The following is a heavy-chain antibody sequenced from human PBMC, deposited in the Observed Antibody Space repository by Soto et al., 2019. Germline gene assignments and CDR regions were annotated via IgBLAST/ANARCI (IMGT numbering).Heavy chain of an antibody. D-gene: IGHD1-1*01. J-gene: IGHJ5*02. V-gene: IGHV4-34*01. CDR3: ARGWRFDP. CDR2: INHSGTT. CDR1: GGSFSGYQ. Sequence: SETLSLTCGVYGGSFSGYQWNWIRQSPGQGLEWIGEINHSGTTKYNPSLESRINLSVDTSKKQFSLKMFSVAAAYTAIYYCARGWRFDPWGQGTLVTVSS.